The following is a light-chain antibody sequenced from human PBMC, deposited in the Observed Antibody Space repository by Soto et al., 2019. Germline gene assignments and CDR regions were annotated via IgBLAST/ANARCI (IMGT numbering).Light chain of an antibody. CDR3: QKYNSAPLT. V-gene: IGKV1-27*01. Sequence: DIQMTQSPSTLSASVGDRVTITCRASQSISSWLAWYQQKPGKAPKLLIYDASNLQAGVPSRFSGSGSGTDFTLTISSLQPEDVAAYYCQKYNSAPLTFGGGTKVDIK. CDR1: QSISSW. J-gene: IGKJ4*01. CDR2: DAS.